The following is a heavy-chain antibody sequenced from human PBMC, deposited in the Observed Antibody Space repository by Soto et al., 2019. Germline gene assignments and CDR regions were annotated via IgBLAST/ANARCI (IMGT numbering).Heavy chain of an antibody. CDR2: IKQGGREK. J-gene: IGHJ6*03. D-gene: IGHD3-10*01. CDR1: GFTYSSYW. Sequence: EVQLVESGGGLVQPGGSLRLSCAASGFTYSSYWMSWVRQAPGKGLEWVANIKQGGREKYYVDSVKGLFSISRDNAKNSLYQRMSSLRAEDTAVYYCESYNIRVRGVTAYDTDVWGKGTTVSVSS. V-gene: IGHV3-7*01. CDR3: ESYNIRVRGVTAYDTDV.